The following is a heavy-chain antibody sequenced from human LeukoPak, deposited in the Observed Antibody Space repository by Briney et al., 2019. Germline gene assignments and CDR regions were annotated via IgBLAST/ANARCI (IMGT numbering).Heavy chain of an antibody. CDR2: ISSSSSYI. CDR1: GFTFSSYS. V-gene: IGHV3-21*01. J-gene: IGHJ6*02. CDR3: AQGGSEIYYFYHGLDV. Sequence: GGSLRLSCAASGFTFSSYSMNWVRQAPGKGLEWVSSISSSSSYIYYADSVRGRFTISRDNSKNTLYLQMNSLRAEDTAVYYCAQGGSEIYYFYHGLDVWGRGTTVTVSS. D-gene: IGHD3-10*01.